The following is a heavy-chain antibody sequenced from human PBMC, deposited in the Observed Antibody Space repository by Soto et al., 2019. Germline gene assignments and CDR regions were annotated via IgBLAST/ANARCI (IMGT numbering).Heavy chain of an antibody. CDR2: ISGRGGDST. Sequence: PXVSLRLSCVACGFRFSSNAMGGVRQAPGKGLEWVSSISGRGGDSTYYADSVKGRFTISRDNSKNTLYLQMNSLRAEDTAIYYCLKYCSSTSCYSYYAMDVWGQGTTVTVSS. CDR1: GFRFSSNA. D-gene: IGHD2-2*01. CDR3: LKYCSSTSCYSYYAMDV. J-gene: IGHJ6*02. V-gene: IGHV3-23*01.